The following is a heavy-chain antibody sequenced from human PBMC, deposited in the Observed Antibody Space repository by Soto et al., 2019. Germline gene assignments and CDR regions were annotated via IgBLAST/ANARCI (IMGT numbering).Heavy chain of an antibody. CDR3: GKDPNGFYVGAFDF. Sequence: PGGSLRLSCAASGFTLKSYGMTWVRQAPGKGPEWVASVSGGGGTTYYAESAKGRFSISRDHSKNTMYLQMNSLRAEDTAIYFCGKDPNGFYVGAFDFWGQGTMVTVSS. CDR1: GFTLKSYG. CDR2: VSGGGGTT. J-gene: IGHJ3*01. D-gene: IGHD3-16*01. V-gene: IGHV3-23*01.